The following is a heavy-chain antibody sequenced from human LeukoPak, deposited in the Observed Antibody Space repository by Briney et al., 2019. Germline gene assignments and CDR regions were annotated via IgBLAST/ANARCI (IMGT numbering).Heavy chain of an antibody. CDR2: VDPEDGET. Sequence: ASVKVSCKVSGYTFTDYYMHWVPQAPGKGLEWMGLVDPEDGETIYAEKFQGRVTITADTSTDTAYMELSSLRSEDTAVYYCATDLSMYNWNDKPPFDIWGQGTMVTVSS. D-gene: IGHD1-1*01. CDR3: ATDLSMYNWNDKPPFDI. J-gene: IGHJ3*02. V-gene: IGHV1-69-2*01. CDR1: GYTFTDYY.